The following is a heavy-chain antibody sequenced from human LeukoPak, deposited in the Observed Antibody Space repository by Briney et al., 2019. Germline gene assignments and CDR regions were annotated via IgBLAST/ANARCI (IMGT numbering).Heavy chain of an antibody. D-gene: IGHD3-22*01. CDR1: GFTFSDYY. Sequence: GGSLRLSCAASGFTFSDYYMSWIRQAPGKGLEWVSYISSSGSTIYYADSVKGRFTISRDNAKNTLYLQMNSLRAEDTAVYYCAKDAYYYDSSGPDYWGQGTLVTVSS. V-gene: IGHV3-11*04. CDR3: AKDAYYYDSSGPDY. CDR2: ISSSGSTI. J-gene: IGHJ4*02.